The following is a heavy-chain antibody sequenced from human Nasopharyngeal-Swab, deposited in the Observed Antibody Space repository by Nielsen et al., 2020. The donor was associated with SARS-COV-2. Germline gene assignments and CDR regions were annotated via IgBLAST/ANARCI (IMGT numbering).Heavy chain of an antibody. J-gene: IGHJ4*02. CDR2: IYYSGST. D-gene: IGHD3-10*01. V-gene: IGHV4-59*01. CDR3: ARAPNYILYYFDY. Sequence: SETLSLTCTVSGGSISSYYWSWIRQPPGKGLEWIGYIYYSGSTNYNPSLKSRVTIPVDTSKNQSSLKLSSVTAADTAVYYCARAPNYILYYFDYWGQGTLVTVSS. CDR1: GGSISSYY.